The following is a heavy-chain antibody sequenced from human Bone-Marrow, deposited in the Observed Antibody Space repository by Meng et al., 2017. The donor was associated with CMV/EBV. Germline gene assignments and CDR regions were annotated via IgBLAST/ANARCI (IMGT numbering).Heavy chain of an antibody. CDR2: IYYSGST. CDR1: GGSISSYY. Sequence: SETLSLTCTVSGGSISSYYWSWIRQPPGKGLEWIGYIYYSGSTNYNPSLKSRVTISVDTSKNQFSLKLSSVTAADTAVYYCARDLPGSDGMDVWGQRTTVTVSS. V-gene: IGHV4-59*01. CDR3: ARDLPGSDGMDV. J-gene: IGHJ6*02. D-gene: IGHD3-10*01.